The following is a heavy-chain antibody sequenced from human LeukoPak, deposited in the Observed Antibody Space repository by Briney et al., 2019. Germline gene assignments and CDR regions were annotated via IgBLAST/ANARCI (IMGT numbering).Heavy chain of an antibody. J-gene: IGHJ3*02. V-gene: IGHV1-69*05. CDR1: GGTFSSYA. CDR3: ARVPAQYSSSWYWAFDI. CDR2: IIPIFGTA. Sequence: SVKVSCKASGGTFSSYAISWVRQAPGQGLEWMGGIIPIFGTANYAQKFQGRVTITTDESTSTAYMELSSLRSEDTAVYYCARVPAQYSSSWYWAFDIWGQGTMVTVSS. D-gene: IGHD6-13*01.